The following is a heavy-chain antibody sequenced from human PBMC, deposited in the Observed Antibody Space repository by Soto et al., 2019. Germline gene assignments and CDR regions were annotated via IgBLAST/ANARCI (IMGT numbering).Heavy chain of an antibody. J-gene: IGHJ4*02. D-gene: IGHD3-16*01. V-gene: IGHV4-34*01. CDR3: ARSNIAYQAARPGYYFDY. CDR1: GGSFSGYY. CDR2: INHSGST. Sequence: QVQLQQWGAGLLKPSETLSLTCAVYGGSFSGYYWSWIRQPPGKGLEWIGEINHSGSTNYNPSLKRRVNITLDPNKLQFTLKLSSMTAADTAVYYGARSNIAYQAARPGYYFDYWGQGTLVTVSS.